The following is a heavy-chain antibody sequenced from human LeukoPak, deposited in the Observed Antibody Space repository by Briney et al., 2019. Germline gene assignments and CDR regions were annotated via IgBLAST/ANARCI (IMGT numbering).Heavy chain of an antibody. CDR3: AREGYYDSSGYSSRFSY. J-gene: IGHJ4*02. Sequence: PGGSLRLSCAASGFTFSSYARSWLRQAPGKGLEWVSAISGSGGSTYYADSVKGRFTISRDNSKNTLYLQMNSLRAEDTAVYYCAREGYYDSSGYSSRFSYWGQGTLVTVSS. CDR2: ISGSGGST. V-gene: IGHV3-23*01. CDR1: GFTFSSYA. D-gene: IGHD3-22*01.